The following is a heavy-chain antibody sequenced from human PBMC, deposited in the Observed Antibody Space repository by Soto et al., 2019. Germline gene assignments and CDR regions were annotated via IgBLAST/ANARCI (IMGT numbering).Heavy chain of an antibody. CDR1: GFTVSNNH. D-gene: IGHD3-16*01. J-gene: IGHJ4*02. CDR3: AGRLTTAASLDY. CDR2: VHGGGGT. V-gene: IGHV3-53*01. Sequence: VQLVESGGGLIQPGGSLRLSCAASGFTVSNNHMTWVRQAAGKGLELVSFVHGGGGTSYADSVKGRFTIPRDNSKNTLYLQVDSLRAEHTSIYSGAGRLTTAASLDYWGRGTLVTVSS.